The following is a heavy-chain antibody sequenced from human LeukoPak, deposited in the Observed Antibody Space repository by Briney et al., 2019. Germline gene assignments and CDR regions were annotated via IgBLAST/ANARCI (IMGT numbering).Heavy chain of an antibody. Sequence: GGSLRLSCAASGFTFSSYWRSWVRQAPGKGLEGVANIKQDGSEKDYVDSGKGRFTIARDNAKNSLYLQMNRLRATDTAVYYCARAGGSGYDEYWGQGTLVTVSS. D-gene: IGHD5-12*01. CDR3: ARAGGSGYDEY. V-gene: IGHV3-7*01. J-gene: IGHJ4*02. CDR1: GFTFSSYW. CDR2: IKQDGSEK.